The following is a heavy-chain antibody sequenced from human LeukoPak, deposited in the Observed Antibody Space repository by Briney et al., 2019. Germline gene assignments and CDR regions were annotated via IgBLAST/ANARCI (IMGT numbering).Heavy chain of an antibody. Sequence: KAGGSLRLSCAASGFTFSSYSMNWVRQAPGKGLEWVSSISSSSYIYYADSVKGRFTISRDNAKNSLYLQMNSLRAEDTAVYYCARDYCSSTSCYSRDAFDIWGQGTMVTVSS. CDR3: ARDYCSSTSCYSRDAFDI. CDR2: ISSSSYI. D-gene: IGHD2-2*01. CDR1: GFTFSSYS. V-gene: IGHV3-21*01. J-gene: IGHJ3*02.